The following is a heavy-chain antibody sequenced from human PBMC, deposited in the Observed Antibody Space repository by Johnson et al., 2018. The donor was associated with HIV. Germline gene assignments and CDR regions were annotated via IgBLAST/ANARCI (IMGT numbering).Heavy chain of an antibody. D-gene: IGHD1-26*01. J-gene: IGHJ3*02. CDR3: ATFGGGSFHAFDI. CDR1: GFTFSSYA. V-gene: IGHV3-7*03. CDR2: IKKDGSEK. Sequence: VQLVESGGGVVQPGRSLRLSCAASGFTFSSYAMNWVRQAPGQGLEWVANIKKDGSEKYYVASVKGRFTISRDNAKNSLYLQMNSLRSEDTAVYYCATFGGGSFHAFDIWGQGIMVTVSS.